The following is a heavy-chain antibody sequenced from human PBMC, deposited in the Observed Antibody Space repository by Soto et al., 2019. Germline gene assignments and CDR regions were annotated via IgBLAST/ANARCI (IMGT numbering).Heavy chain of an antibody. J-gene: IGHJ4*02. V-gene: IGHV3-23*01. CDR1: GFTFSSYA. D-gene: IGHD3-10*01. CDR2: ISGSGGST. Sequence: GGSLRLSCAASGFTFSSYAMSWVRQAPGKGLEWVPAISGSGGSTYYADSVKGGFTISRDNSRNTLYLQMNSLRAEDTAVYYCAKDGLWFGELFDYWGQGTLVTVSS. CDR3: AKDGLWFGELFDY.